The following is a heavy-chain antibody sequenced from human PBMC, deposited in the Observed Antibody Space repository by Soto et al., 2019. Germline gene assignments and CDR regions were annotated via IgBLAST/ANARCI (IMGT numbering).Heavy chain of an antibody. J-gene: IGHJ3*02. CDR2: TYYRSKWYN. D-gene: IGHD2-2*02. CDR1: GDSVSSNSAA. CDR3: ARGACSSTSCYTHSFHDAFDI. V-gene: IGHV6-1*01. Sequence: QVQLQQSGPVLVKPSQTLSLTCAISGDSVSSNSAAWNWIRQSPSRGLEWLGRTYYRSKWYNDYAVSVKSRITINPDTSKNQFSLQLNSVTPEDTAVYYCARGACSSTSCYTHSFHDAFDIWGQGTMVTVSS.